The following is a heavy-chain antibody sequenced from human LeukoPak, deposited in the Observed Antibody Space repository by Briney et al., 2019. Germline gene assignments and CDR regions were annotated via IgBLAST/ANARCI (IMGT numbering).Heavy chain of an antibody. J-gene: IGHJ4*02. CDR3: ARDQAGTGDY. CDR2: IYYSGST. CDR1: GGSLSSSSYY. V-gene: IGHV4-39*07. Sequence: SETLSLTCTVSGGSLSSSSYYWGWIRQPPGKGLEWIGSIYYSGSTYYNPSLKSRVTISVDTSKNQFSLKLSSVTAADTAVYYCARDQAGTGDYWGQGTLVTVSS. D-gene: IGHD6-13*01.